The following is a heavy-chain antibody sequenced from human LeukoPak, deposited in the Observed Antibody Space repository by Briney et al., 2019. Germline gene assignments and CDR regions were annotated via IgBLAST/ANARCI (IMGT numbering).Heavy chain of an antibody. J-gene: IGHJ4*02. Sequence: GGSLRLSCAASGFTFSSYGMHWVRQAPGKGLEWVAFIRYDGSNKYYADSVKGRFTISRDNSKNTLYLQMNSLRAEDTAVYYCAKEGGSSWYFDYWGQGTLDTVSS. CDR1: GFTFSSYG. CDR2: IRYDGSNK. V-gene: IGHV3-30*02. CDR3: AKEGGSSWYFDY. D-gene: IGHD6-13*01.